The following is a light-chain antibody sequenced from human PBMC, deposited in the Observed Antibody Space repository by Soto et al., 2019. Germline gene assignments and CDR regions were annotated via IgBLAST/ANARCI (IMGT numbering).Light chain of an antibody. CDR1: SSNIGAGYE. V-gene: IGLV1-40*01. Sequence: QSVLTQPPSVSGAPGQRVTISCTRSSSNIGAGYEVHWYQQLPGTAPKLLIYGNSNRPSGVPDRFSGSKSGTSASLAITGLQAEDEADYYCQSYDSSLSGVVFGGGTKLTVL. CDR3: QSYDSSLSGVV. J-gene: IGLJ2*01. CDR2: GNS.